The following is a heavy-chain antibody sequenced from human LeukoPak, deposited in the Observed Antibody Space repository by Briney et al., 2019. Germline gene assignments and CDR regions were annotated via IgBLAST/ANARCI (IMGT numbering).Heavy chain of an antibody. J-gene: IGHJ4*02. V-gene: IGHV3-23*01. D-gene: IGHD3-22*01. CDR1: GFTFSSYG. CDR2: ITGSGGST. CDR3: AKDGRGKDDISGPSDF. Sequence: GGTLRLSCAASGFTFSSYGMSWVRQAPGKGLEWVSAITGSGGSTFYVDSLKGRFTISRDNSKNTLYLQMNSLKVEDTAVYYCAKDGRGKDDISGPSDFWGQGTLVTVS.